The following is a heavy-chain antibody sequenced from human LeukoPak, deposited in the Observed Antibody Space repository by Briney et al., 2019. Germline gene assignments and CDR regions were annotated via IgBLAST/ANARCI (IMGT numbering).Heavy chain of an antibody. D-gene: IGHD4-23*01. Sequence: PSETLSLTCTVSGGSISSSSYYWGWIRQPPGKGLEWIGSIYYSGSTYYNPSLKSRVTISVDTSKNQFSLKLSSVTAADTAVYYCARHSSVGYGGNYFDYWGQGTLVTVSS. V-gene: IGHV4-39*01. J-gene: IGHJ4*02. CDR3: ARHSSVGYGGNYFDY. CDR1: GGSISSSSYY. CDR2: IYYSGST.